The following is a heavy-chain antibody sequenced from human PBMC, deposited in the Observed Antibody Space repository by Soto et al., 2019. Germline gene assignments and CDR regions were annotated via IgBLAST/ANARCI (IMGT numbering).Heavy chain of an antibody. CDR1: GFTFSSYV. J-gene: IGHJ4*02. CDR2: IWYDGSNK. D-gene: IGHD6-13*01. Sequence: GGSLSLSCAASGFTFSSYVMHWVRQAPGKGLEWVAVIWYDGSNKYYADSVKGRFTISRDNSKNTLYLQMNSLRAEDTAVYYCAREFYEISSSWYYFDYWGQGTLVTVSS. CDR3: AREFYEISSSWYYFDY. V-gene: IGHV3-33*01.